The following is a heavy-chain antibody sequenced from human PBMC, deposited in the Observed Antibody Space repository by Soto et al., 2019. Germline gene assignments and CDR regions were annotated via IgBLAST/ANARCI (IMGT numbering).Heavy chain of an antibody. J-gene: IGHJ4*02. D-gene: IGHD4-4*01. V-gene: IGHV3-21*01. Sequence: EMHLVESGGGLVKPGGSLRLSCAASGCTFSTYSMNWVRQAPGKGLEWVSSISGSGNYTHYADFLRGRFTISRDNAKTSLYLQMNSLRAEDTAVYYCAREGINNYNEYYFDSWGQGTVVTVSS. CDR3: AREGINNYNEYYFDS. CDR2: ISGSGNYT. CDR1: GCTFSTYS.